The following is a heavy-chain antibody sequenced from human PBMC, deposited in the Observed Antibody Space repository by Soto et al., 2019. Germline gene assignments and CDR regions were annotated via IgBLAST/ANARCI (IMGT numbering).Heavy chain of an antibody. J-gene: IGHJ6*02. D-gene: IGHD3-10*01. Sequence: PGESQRISWKGSGYSFTSYGSGWVRQMPGKGLEWMGIIYPGDSDTRYSPSFQGQVTISADKSISTAYLQWSSLKASDTAMYYCAGGGVRGVITRTRDYYGMDVWGQGTTVTVSS. CDR2: IYPGDSDT. V-gene: IGHV5-51*01. CDR1: GYSFTSYG. CDR3: AGGGVRGVITRTRDYYGMDV.